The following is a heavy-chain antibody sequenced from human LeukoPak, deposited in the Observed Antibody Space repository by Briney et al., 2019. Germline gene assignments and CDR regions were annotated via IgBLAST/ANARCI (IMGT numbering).Heavy chain of an antibody. CDR3: ARGTSRSGVPDY. J-gene: IGHJ4*02. Sequence: SQTLSLTCTVSGGSISGGGYYWSWIRQHPGKGLEWIGYIYYSGSTYYNPSLKSRVTISVDTSKNQFSLKLSSVTAADTAVYYCARGTSRSGVPDYWGQGTLVTVSS. CDR2: IYYSGST. V-gene: IGHV4-31*03. D-gene: IGHD3-10*01. CDR1: GGSISGGGYY.